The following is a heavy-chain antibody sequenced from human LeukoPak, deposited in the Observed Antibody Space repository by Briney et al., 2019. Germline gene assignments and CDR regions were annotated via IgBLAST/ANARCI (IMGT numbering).Heavy chain of an antibody. J-gene: IGHJ4*02. CDR3: AKDPDTNYDSSGYYSDY. CDR2: IWYDGSNK. D-gene: IGHD3-22*01. V-gene: IGHV3-33*06. CDR1: GFTFSSYG. Sequence: GRSLRLSCAASGFTFSSYGMHWVRQAPGKGLEWVAVIWYDGSNKYYADSVKGRFTISRDNSKNTLYLQMNSLRAEDTAVYYCAKDPDTNYDSSGYYSDYWGQGTLVTVSS.